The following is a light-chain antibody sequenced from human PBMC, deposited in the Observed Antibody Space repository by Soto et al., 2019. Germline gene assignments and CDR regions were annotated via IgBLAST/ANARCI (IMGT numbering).Light chain of an antibody. CDR2: GAS. CDR3: QARWM. J-gene: IGKJ1*01. CDR1: QSVSSSY. Sequence: EIVLTQSPGTLSLSPGERATLSCRASQSVSSSYLAWYQQKPGQAPRLLIYGASSRATGIPDRFSGSGSGTDFTLTISRLEPEDFAVYYCQARWMFGQGTKV. V-gene: IGKV3-20*01.